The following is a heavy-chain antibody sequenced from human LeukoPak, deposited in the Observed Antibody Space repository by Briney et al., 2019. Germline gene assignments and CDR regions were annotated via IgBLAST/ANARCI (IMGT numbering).Heavy chain of an antibody. Sequence: GGSLRLSCAASGFTFSSHGMSWVRQAPGKGLEWVSTISGSGDNTYYADSVKGRFTISRDNAKNSLYLQMNSLRAEDTAVYYCAREYSSSWFAEYFQHWGQGTLVTVSS. V-gene: IGHV3-23*01. D-gene: IGHD6-13*01. CDR1: GFTFSSHG. J-gene: IGHJ1*01. CDR3: AREYSSSWFAEYFQH. CDR2: ISGSGDNT.